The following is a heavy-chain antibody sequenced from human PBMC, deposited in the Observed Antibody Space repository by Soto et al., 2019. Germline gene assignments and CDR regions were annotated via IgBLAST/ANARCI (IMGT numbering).Heavy chain of an antibody. CDR2: FDPEDGET. D-gene: IGHD5-18*01. Sequence: QVQLVQSGAEVKKPGASVKVSCKVSGYTLTELSMHWVRQAPGKGLEWMGGFDPEDGETIYAQKFQGRVTMTEDTSTDAAYLELSGHSSEDTAVYYCGTGGVDTAMLRGYYFDYWGQGTLVTVSS. V-gene: IGHV1-24*01. J-gene: IGHJ4*02. CDR1: GYTLTELS. CDR3: GTGGVDTAMLRGYYFDY.